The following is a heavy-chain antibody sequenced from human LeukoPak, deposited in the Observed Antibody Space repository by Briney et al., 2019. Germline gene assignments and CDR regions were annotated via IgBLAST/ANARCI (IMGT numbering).Heavy chain of an antibody. J-gene: IGHJ6*03. CDR2: INHSGST. CDR3: ARGRDGYKYYYYYYMDV. V-gene: IGHV4-34*01. CDR1: GGSFSGYY. D-gene: IGHD5-24*01. Sequence: SETLSLTCAVYGGSFSGYYWSWIRQPPGKGLEWIGEINHSGSTNYNPSLKSRVTISVDTSKNQFSLKLSSVTAADTAVYYCARGRDGYKYYYYYYMDVWGKGTTVTVSS.